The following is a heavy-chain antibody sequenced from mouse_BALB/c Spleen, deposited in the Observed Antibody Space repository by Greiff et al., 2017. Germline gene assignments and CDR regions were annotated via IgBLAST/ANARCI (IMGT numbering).Heavy chain of an antibody. D-gene: IGHD2-10*02. V-gene: IGHV5-2*01. CDR2: INSDGGST. Sequence: VQLKQSGGGLVQPGESLKLSCESNEYEFPSHDMSWVRKTPEKRLELVAAINSDGGSTYYPDTMERRFIISRDNTKKTLYLQMSSLRSEDTALYYCARRSLYGNYGGYFDYWGQGTTLTVSS. CDR1: EYEFPSHD. CDR3: ARRSLYGNYGGYFDY. J-gene: IGHJ2*01.